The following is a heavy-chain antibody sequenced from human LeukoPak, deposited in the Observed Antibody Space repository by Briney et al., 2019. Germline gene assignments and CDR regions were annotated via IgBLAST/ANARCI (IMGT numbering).Heavy chain of an antibody. CDR1: GFTFSSYS. V-gene: IGHV3-21*01. Sequence: GGSLRLSCAASGFTFSSYSMNWVRQAPGKGLEWVSSISSSSSYIYYADSVKGRFTISRDNAKNSLYLQMDSLRDEDTAVYYCARDRSSSWCFDYWGQGTLVTVSS. J-gene: IGHJ4*02. CDR3: ARDRSSSWCFDY. D-gene: IGHD6-13*01. CDR2: ISSSSSYI.